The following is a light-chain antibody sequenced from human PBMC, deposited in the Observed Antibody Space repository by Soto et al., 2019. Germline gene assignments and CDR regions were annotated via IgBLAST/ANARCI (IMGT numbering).Light chain of an antibody. CDR2: KAS. V-gene: IGKV1-5*03. J-gene: IGKJ1*01. CDR3: QQYTSYGT. Sequence: DIQMTHSPSTLSASVGDRVTITCRASQSISSWLAWYQQKPGKAPKLLIYKASSLESGVPSRFSGSGSGTEFTLTISSRQPDDIATYYCQQYTSYGTLGQGTKVDIK. CDR1: QSISSW.